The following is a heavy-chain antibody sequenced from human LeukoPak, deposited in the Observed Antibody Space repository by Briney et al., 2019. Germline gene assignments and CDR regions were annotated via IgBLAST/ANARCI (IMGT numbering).Heavy chain of an antibody. CDR2: ISTTGGRT. CDR3: AKGGGSDFDF. D-gene: IGHD3-16*01. CDR1: GFTFSSYA. J-gene: IGHJ4*02. Sequence: GGSLRLSCAASGFTFSSYAMSWVRQAPGKGLEWVSSISTTGGRTYYADSVKGRFTISRDSSKSTVPLQMNSLRAEDTAVYFCAKGGGSDFDFWGQGTLVTVSS. V-gene: IGHV3-23*01.